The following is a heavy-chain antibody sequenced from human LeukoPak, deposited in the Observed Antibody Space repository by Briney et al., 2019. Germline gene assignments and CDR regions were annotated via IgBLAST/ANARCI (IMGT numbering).Heavy chain of an antibody. V-gene: IGHV1-8*01. CDR1: GYTFTSYD. D-gene: IGHD6-19*01. J-gene: IGHJ6*03. CDR2: MNPNSGNT. CDR3: WRVPSRSRGWYYYYYYYMGV. Sequence: GASVKVSCKASGYTFTSYDINWVRQATGQGLEWMGWMNPNSGNTGYAQKFQGRVTMTRNTSISTAYMELSSLRSEDKAVYYGWRVPSRSRGWYYYYYYYMGVWGKGTTVTVSS.